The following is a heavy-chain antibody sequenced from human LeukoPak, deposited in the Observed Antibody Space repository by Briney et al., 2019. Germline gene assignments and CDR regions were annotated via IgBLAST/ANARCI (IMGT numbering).Heavy chain of an antibody. J-gene: IGHJ4*02. V-gene: IGHV3-23*01. CDR1: GFTLRSSA. CDR3: AKELYGNPSGY. Sequence: GGSLRLSCAASGFTLRSSAMSWVRQAPGKGLEWVSAISGDGGTISYAASVRGRLTISRDNAKNTLFLQMSSLRAGDTALYYCAKELYGNPSGYWGQGTRVTVSS. CDR2: ISGDGGTI. D-gene: IGHD2-8*01.